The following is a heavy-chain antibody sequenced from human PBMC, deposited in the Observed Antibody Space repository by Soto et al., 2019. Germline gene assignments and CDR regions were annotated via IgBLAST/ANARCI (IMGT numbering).Heavy chain of an antibody. CDR3: ASRLRLLEWHAIDY. V-gene: IGHV1-18*04. Sequence: GASVKVSCKASGYTFTSYGISWVRQAPGQGLEWMGWISAYNGNTNYAQKLQGRVTMTTDTSTSTAYMELSSLRSEDTAVYYCASRLRLLEWHAIDYWGQGTLVTVSS. CDR1: GYTFTSYG. J-gene: IGHJ4*02. CDR2: ISAYNGNT. D-gene: IGHD3-3*01.